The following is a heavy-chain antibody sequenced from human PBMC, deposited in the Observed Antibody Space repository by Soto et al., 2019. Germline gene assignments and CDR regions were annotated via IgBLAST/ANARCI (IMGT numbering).Heavy chain of an antibody. J-gene: IGHJ6*02. CDR1: GYSISNYC. D-gene: IGHD1-26*01. Sequence: PGSSQKSSHKRSGYSISNYCISRVRELHGKGLEWMGRIDPSDSYTNYSPSFQGHVTISADKSISTAYLQWSSLKASDTAMYYCARPSGSYGYYGMDVWGQGTTVTVSS. CDR3: ARPSGSYGYYGMDV. V-gene: IGHV5-10-1*01. CDR2: IDPSDSYT.